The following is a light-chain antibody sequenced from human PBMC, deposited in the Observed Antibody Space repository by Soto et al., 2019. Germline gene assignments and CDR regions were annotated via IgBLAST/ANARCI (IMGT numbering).Light chain of an antibody. CDR1: QSISSY. J-gene: IGKJ1*01. V-gene: IGKV1-39*01. Sequence: DIQMTQSPSSLSASVGDRVTITCRASQSISSYLNWYQQKPGKAPKLLIYAASSLQSGVPSRFSGSGSGTDFTLTNSSLQPEDFATYYCQQSYSTPWTFGQGTNVEIK. CDR2: AAS. CDR3: QQSYSTPWT.